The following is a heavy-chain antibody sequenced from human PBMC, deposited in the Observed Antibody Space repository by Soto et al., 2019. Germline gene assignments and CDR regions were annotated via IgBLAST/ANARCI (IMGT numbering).Heavy chain of an antibody. J-gene: IGHJ4*02. Sequence: QVQLVQSGAEVKTPGPSVKCSCKASGGTFSSYAISWVRQAPGQGLEWMGGIIPIFGTASYAQKFQGRVTITADESTSTAEMALGSLGSEGTAVYYCATREVGARKATDFDYWGQGTLVTVSS. V-gene: IGHV1-69*01. D-gene: IGHD1-26*01. CDR2: IIPIFGTA. CDR3: ATREVGARKATDFDY. CDR1: GGTFSSYA.